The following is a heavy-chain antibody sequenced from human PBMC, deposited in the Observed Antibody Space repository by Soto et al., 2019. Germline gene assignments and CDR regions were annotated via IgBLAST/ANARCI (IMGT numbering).Heavy chain of an antibody. V-gene: IGHV1-2*02. CDR2: INPHTGDT. Sequence: QVQLVQSGAEVKKPGASVTVSCKTSGYPLTDFYIHWVRQAPGQGLEWMAWINPHTGDTNTALKFQGRVTMTRDTSINTAFMELTRLSSDDTAVCYCAREGGAAPGARREWYLDLWGRGTLVSVSS. CDR1: GYPLTDFY. J-gene: IGHJ2*01. CDR3: AREGGAAPGARREWYLDL. D-gene: IGHD6-25*01.